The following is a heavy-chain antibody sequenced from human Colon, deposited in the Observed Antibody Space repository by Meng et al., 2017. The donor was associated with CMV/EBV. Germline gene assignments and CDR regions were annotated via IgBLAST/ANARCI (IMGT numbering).Heavy chain of an antibody. CDR1: GFSINIYW. J-gene: IGHJ4*02. Sequence: GESLKISCAASGFSINIYWMSWARQAPGKGLEWVAFIRYDGITKSYADSVKGRFTISRDNSKNILYLQMNSLGAEDTAMYYCAKAPGAAAGTSPFFDYWGQGTLVTVSS. D-gene: IGHD6-13*01. CDR3: AKAPGAAAGTSPFFDY. V-gene: IGHV3-30*02. CDR2: IRYDGITK.